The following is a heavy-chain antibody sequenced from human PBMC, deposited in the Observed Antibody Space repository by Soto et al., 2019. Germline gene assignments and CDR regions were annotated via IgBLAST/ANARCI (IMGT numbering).Heavy chain of an antibody. Sequence: QVQLVQSGAEVKKPGASVKVSCKASGGTFSSYAISWVRQAPGQGLEWMGGIIPIFGTAHYAQKFQGSVTITTDESTSPAYVELSSLRSEDTAVYDCARLCGGSYSPHLAGEALTDYWGQGTLVAVSS. V-gene: IGHV1-69*01. J-gene: IGHJ4*02. D-gene: IGHD1-26*01. CDR2: IIPIFGTA. CDR1: GGTFSSYA. CDR3: ARLCGGSYSPHLAGEALTDY.